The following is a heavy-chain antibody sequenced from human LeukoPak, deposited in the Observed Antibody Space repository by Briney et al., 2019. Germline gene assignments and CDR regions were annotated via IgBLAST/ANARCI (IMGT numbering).Heavy chain of an antibody. D-gene: IGHD2-15*01. CDR3: ARPIVVVAATGAFDI. CDR1: GGSFSGYY. CDR2: INHSGST. J-gene: IGHJ3*02. V-gene: IGHV4-34*01. Sequence: PSETLSLTCAVYGGSFSGYYWSWIRQPPGKGLEWIGEINHSGSTNYNPSLKSRVTISVDTSKNQFSLKLSSVTAADTAVYYCARPIVVVAATGAFDIWDQGTMVTVSS.